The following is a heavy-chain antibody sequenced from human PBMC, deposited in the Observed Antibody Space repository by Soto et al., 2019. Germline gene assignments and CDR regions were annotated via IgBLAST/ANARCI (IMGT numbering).Heavy chain of an antibody. J-gene: IGHJ3*02. CDR2: INQDGSNT. CDR1: GFTFSSHW. V-gene: IGHV3-7*01. Sequence: GGSLRLSCAASGFTFSSHWMTWLRQAPGKGLEWVTSINQDGSNTYYVDSVKGRLTISRDNSKNSLYLQLNGLGAEDTAMYYCARDPFFGAFDIWGQGTMVTVSS. CDR3: ARDPFFGAFDI. D-gene: IGHD3-16*01.